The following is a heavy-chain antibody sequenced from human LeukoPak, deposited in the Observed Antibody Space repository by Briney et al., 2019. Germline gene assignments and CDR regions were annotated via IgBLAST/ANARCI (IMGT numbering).Heavy chain of an antibody. CDR2: INPNSGGT. Sequence: ASVKVSCKASGDTVTGYDMHWVRQAPGQGLEWMGWINPNSGGTNYAQKFQGRVTMTRDTSISTAYMELSRLRSDDTAVYYCAREYSSSWYGNWFDPWGQGTLVTVSS. CDR1: GDTVTGYD. V-gene: IGHV1-2*02. J-gene: IGHJ5*02. D-gene: IGHD6-13*01. CDR3: AREYSSSWYGNWFDP.